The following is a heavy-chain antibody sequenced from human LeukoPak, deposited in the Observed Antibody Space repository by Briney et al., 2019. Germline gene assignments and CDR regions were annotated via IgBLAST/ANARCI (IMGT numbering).Heavy chain of an antibody. D-gene: IGHD4-23*01. Sequence: GASVKVSCKASGYTFTSYGISWVRQAPGQGLEWMGWINTNTGNPTYAQGFTGRFVLSLDTSVSTAYLQISSLKAEDTAVYYCARRTNYGGNSLIAFDIWGQGTMVTVSS. CDR3: ARRTNYGGNSLIAFDI. V-gene: IGHV7-4-1*02. J-gene: IGHJ3*02. CDR1: GYTFTSYG. CDR2: INTNTGNP.